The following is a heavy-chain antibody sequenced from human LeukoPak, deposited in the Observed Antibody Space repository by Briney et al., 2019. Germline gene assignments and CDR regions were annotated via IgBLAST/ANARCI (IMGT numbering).Heavy chain of an antibody. CDR3: AKGKQWLVRGCFQH. Sequence: PGGSLRLSCAASGFTFSSYGMHWVRQAPGKGLEWVAVISYDGSNKYYADSVKGRFTISRDNSKNTPYLQMNSLRAEDTAVYYCAKGKQWLVRGCFQHWGQGTLVTVSS. J-gene: IGHJ1*01. V-gene: IGHV3-30*18. CDR2: ISYDGSNK. D-gene: IGHD6-19*01. CDR1: GFTFSSYG.